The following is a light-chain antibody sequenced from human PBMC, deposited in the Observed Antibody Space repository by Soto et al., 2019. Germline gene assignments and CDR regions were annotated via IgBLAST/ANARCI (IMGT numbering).Light chain of an antibody. Sequence: NFMLTQPHSVSESPGQTVTISCTRSSGSLASDYVQWYQQRPGSAPINVIFEDSQRPSGVPDRFSGSIDSSSNSASLTIARLTTEDAADDYCQSVDGKYVVFGGGTKLTVL. CDR2: EDS. V-gene: IGLV6-57*04. J-gene: IGLJ2*01. CDR1: SGSLASDY. CDR3: QSVDGKYVV.